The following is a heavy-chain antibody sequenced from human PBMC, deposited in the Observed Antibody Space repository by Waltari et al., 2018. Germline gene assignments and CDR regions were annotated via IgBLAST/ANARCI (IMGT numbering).Heavy chain of an antibody. CDR2: ISWNSGSI. CDR3: AKSLRAEAGMGDDREDAFDI. J-gene: IGHJ3*02. V-gene: IGHV3-9*01. Sequence: EVQLVESGGGLVQPGRSLRLSCAASGFTFDDYAMHWVRQAPGKGLEWVSGISWNSGSIGYADSVKGRFTISRDNAKNSLYLQMNSLRAEDTALYYCAKSLRAEAGMGDDREDAFDIWGQGTMVTVSS. CDR1: GFTFDDYA. D-gene: IGHD6-19*01.